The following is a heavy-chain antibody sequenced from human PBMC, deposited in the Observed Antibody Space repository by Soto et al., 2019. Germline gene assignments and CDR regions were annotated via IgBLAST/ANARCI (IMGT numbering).Heavy chain of an antibody. D-gene: IGHD3-10*01. J-gene: IGHJ6*02. Sequence: QVQLVESGGGVVQPGRSLRLSCAASGFTFSSYGMHWVRQAPGKGLEWVAVIWYDGSNKYYADSVKGRFTISRDNSKNTLYLQMNSLRPEDTAVYYCARESRMVRSVYYYGMDVWGQGTTVTVSS. CDR1: GFTFSSYG. CDR3: ARESRMVRSVYYYGMDV. CDR2: IWYDGSNK. V-gene: IGHV3-33*01.